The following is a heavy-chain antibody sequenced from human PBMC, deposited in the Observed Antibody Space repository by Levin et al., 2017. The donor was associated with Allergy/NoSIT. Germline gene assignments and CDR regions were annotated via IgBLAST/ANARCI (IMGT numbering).Heavy chain of an antibody. CDR3: ARDRYCSGRACSREADAFDI. CDR2: ISSNSDYT. CDR1: GFIFKNSY. Sequence: LSLTCAASGFIFKNSYMSWVRQTPGKGLEWLSFISSNSDYTTYADSVKGRFAIFRDNAQNSLYLQMNSLRAEDTALYYCARDRYCSGRACSREADAFDIWGQGTMVTVSS. V-gene: IGHV3-11*05. D-gene: IGHD2-15*01. J-gene: IGHJ3*02.